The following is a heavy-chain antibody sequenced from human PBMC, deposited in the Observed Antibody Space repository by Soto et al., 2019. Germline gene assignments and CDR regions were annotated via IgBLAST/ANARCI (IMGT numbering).Heavy chain of an antibody. Sequence: VQLVESGGGVVQPGRSLRLSCAASGFTFSSYGMHWVRQAPGKGLEWVAVISYDGSNKYYADSVKGRFTISRDNSKNTLYLQMNSLRAEDTAVYYCAKAQYYYDSSGYYQLHYYYGMDVWGQGTTVTVSS. CDR1: GFTFSSYG. CDR2: ISYDGSNK. V-gene: IGHV3-30*18. CDR3: AKAQYYYDSSGYYQLHYYYGMDV. D-gene: IGHD3-22*01. J-gene: IGHJ6*02.